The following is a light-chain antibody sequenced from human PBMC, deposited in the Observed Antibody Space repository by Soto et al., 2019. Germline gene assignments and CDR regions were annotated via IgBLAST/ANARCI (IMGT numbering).Light chain of an antibody. V-gene: IGKV3-20*01. CDR2: GAS. Sequence: EIVLTQSPGTLSLSPGERATLSCRASQSVSSDYLAWYQQKPGQAPRVLIYGASSRATGIPDRFSGSGSGTDFTLTISRLEPQDFAVYYCQHYGSSPLTFGGGTKVDIK. J-gene: IGKJ4*01. CDR3: QHYGSSPLT. CDR1: QSVSSDY.